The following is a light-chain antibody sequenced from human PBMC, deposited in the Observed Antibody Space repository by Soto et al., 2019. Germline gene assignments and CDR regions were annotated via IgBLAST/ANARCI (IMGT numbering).Light chain of an antibody. Sequence: QSALTQPASVSGSPGQSITISCTGTSSDVGGYHLVSWYQQYPDKAPKLMIFDVNTRPSGVSNRFSGSKSGNTASLTISGLQAEDEADYYCSSYTSSSTLPYVFGTGTKVTVL. CDR3: SSYTSSSTLPYV. V-gene: IGLV2-14*01. CDR2: DVN. J-gene: IGLJ1*01. CDR1: SSDVGGYHL.